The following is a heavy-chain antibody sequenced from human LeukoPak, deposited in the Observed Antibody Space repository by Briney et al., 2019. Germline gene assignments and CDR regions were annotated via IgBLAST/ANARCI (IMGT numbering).Heavy chain of an antibody. CDR2: ISWNSGSI. Sequence: PGRSLRLSCAASGFTFDDYAVHWVRQAPGKGLEWVSGISWNSGSIGYADSVKGRFTISRDNAKNSLYLQMNSLRAEDTALYYCAKDHSSSWYGNWFDPWGQGTLVTVSS. J-gene: IGHJ5*02. V-gene: IGHV3-9*01. CDR1: GFTFDDYA. CDR3: AKDHSSSWYGNWFDP. D-gene: IGHD6-13*01.